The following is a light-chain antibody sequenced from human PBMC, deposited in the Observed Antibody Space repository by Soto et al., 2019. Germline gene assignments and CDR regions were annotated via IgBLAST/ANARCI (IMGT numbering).Light chain of an antibody. Sequence: DIVMTQSPDSLAVSLGERATINCKSSKSLLSRSKNLNYLSWYQQKPGQAPKALIYWASTRESGVPDRFSGSGSGTDFTLPISSLQAEDVAVYYCHQYPSSPVTFGVITKVEIK. CDR3: HQYPSSPVT. CDR2: WAS. J-gene: IGKJ4*01. V-gene: IGKV4-1*01. CDR1: KSLLSRSKNLNY.